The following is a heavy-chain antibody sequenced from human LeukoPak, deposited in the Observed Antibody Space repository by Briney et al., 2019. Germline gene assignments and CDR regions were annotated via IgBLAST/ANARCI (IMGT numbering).Heavy chain of an antibody. CDR2: IYSGGST. CDR1: GFTVSSNY. V-gene: IGHV3-66*01. CDR3: ARVLGGYDILTGYWTEFDY. Sequence: GGSLRLSCAASGFTVSSNYMSWVRQAPGKGLEGASVIYSGGSTYYADSVKGRFTISRDNSKNTLYLQMNSLRAEDTAVYYCARVLGGYDILTGYWTEFDYWGQGTLVTVSS. D-gene: IGHD3-9*01. J-gene: IGHJ4*02.